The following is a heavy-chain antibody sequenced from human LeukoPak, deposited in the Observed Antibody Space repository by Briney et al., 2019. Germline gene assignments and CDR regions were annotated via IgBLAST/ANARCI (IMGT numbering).Heavy chain of an antibody. CDR1: GGSISSYY. D-gene: IGHD3-22*01. J-gene: IGHJ4*02. CDR2: IYYSGST. V-gene: IGHV4-59*01. CDR3: ARDYDSSGYYLSGFYY. Sequence: TSETLSLTCTVSGGSISSYYWSWTRQPPGKGLEWIGYIYYSGSTNYNPSLKSRVTISVDTSKNQFSLKLSSVTAADTAVYYCARDYDSSGYYLSGFYYWGQGTLVTVSS.